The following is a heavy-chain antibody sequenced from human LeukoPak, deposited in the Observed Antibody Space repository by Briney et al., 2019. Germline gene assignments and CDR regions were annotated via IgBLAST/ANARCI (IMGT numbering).Heavy chain of an antibody. V-gene: IGHV1-69*10. D-gene: IGHD2-2*01. CDR3: ARSLGGVPAASSGYYCGMDV. J-gene: IGHJ6*02. Sequence: SVKVSCKASGGTFSSYTISWVRQSAGPGLECRGGIIPILGIANYAQKFQGRVTITADKSTSTAYMELSSRRSEDTAVYYCARSLGGVPAASSGYYCGMDVWGQGTTVTVSS. CDR1: GGTFSSYT. CDR2: IIPILGIA.